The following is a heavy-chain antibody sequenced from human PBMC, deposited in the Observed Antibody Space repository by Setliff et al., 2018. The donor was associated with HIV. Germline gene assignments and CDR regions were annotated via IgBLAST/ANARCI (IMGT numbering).Heavy chain of an antibody. Sequence: GGSLRLSCAASGFTFSTYSMNWVRQAPGKGLEWVSTISSSSTYIYYADSLKGRFTISRDNAKNLVYLQMNSLRAEDTAMYYCAKTQTVITVYGPFDSWGQGTPVTVSS. D-gene: IGHD4-4*01. CDR1: GFTFSTYS. CDR2: ISSSSTYI. CDR3: AKTQTVITVYGPFDS. V-gene: IGHV3-21*04. J-gene: IGHJ4*02.